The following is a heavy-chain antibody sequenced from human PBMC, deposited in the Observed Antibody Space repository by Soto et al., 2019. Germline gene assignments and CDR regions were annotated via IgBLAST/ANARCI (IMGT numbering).Heavy chain of an antibody. Sequence: SVKVSCKASGGTFSSYAISWVRQAPGQGLEWMGGIIPIFGTANYAQKFQGRVTITADESTSTAYMELSSLRSEDTAVYYCARRGIVGARGAFDIWGQGTMVTVSS. CDR2: IIPIFGTA. CDR3: ARRGIVGARGAFDI. V-gene: IGHV1-69*13. CDR1: GGTFSSYA. D-gene: IGHD1-26*01. J-gene: IGHJ3*02.